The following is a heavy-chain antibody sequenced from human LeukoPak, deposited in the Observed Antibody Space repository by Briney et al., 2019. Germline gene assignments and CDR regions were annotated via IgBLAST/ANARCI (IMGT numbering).Heavy chain of an antibody. D-gene: IGHD5-24*01. Sequence: SETLSLTCTVSGGSIASSSYSWGWIRQPPGKGLEWIASMSYSGSTYYNPSLKSRVTISVDTSRNQFSLKLSSVTAADTAVYYCARVRWLQLGHFDYWGQGSLVTVSS. CDR1: GGSIASSSYS. J-gene: IGHJ4*02. CDR3: ARVRWLQLGHFDY. CDR2: MSYSGST. V-gene: IGHV4-39*07.